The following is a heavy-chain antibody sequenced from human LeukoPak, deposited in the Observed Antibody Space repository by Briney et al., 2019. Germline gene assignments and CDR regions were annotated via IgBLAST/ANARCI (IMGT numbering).Heavy chain of an antibody. CDR2: ISGSGGST. CDR3: AKRRGLELTYYYHMDV. V-gene: IGHV3-23*01. Sequence: GRSLRLSRAASGFTFSSYAMSWVRQAPGKGLEWVSAISGSGGSTYYADSVKGRFTISRDNSKNTLYLQMNSLRADDTAVYYCAKRRGLELTYYYHMDVWGKGTTVTVSS. CDR1: GFTFSSYA. J-gene: IGHJ6*03. D-gene: IGHD1-7*01.